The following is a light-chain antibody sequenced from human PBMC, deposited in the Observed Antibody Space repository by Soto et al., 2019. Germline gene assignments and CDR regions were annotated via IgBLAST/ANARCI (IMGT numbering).Light chain of an antibody. V-gene: IGKV3-15*01. CDR1: QSVRSN. Sequence: EIVMTQSPATLSVSPGERVTLSCRASQSVRSNLAWYQQKPGQAPRLLIYGASTRATGIPARFSGRGSGTEFTLTISSVQSEDCAVYFCQQYSHWPPYTLGQGTRLEIK. CDR3: QQYSHWPPYT. CDR2: GAS. J-gene: IGKJ5*01.